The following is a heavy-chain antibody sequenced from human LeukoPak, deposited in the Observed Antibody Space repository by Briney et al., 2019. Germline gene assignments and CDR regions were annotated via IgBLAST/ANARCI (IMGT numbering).Heavy chain of an antibody. J-gene: IGHJ6*03. CDR2: IYYSGST. Sequence: SETLSLTCTVSGGSISSYYWSWIRQPPGKGLEWIGYIYYSGSTNYNPSLKSRVTISVDTSKNQFSLKLRSVTAADTAVYYCARTTEGYCRGRSCYSYYYYMDVWGKGTTVTVSS. CDR1: GGSISSYY. CDR3: ARTTEGYCRGRSCYSYYYYMDV. D-gene: IGHD2-15*01. V-gene: IGHV4-59*01.